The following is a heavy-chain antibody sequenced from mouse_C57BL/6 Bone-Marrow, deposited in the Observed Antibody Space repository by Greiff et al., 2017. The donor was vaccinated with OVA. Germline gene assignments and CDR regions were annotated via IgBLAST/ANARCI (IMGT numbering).Heavy chain of an antibody. J-gene: IGHJ3*01. D-gene: IGHD2-4*01. Sequence: VQLVESGAELARPGASVKLSCKASGYTFTSYGISWVKQRPGQGLEWIGEIYPRSGNTYYNEKFKGKATLTADKSSSTAYMELRSLTSEDSAVYFCARGNYDYDGAWFAYWGQGTLVTVSA. CDR2: IYPRSGNT. CDR3: ARGNYDYDGAWFAY. V-gene: IGHV1-81*01. CDR1: GYTFTSYG.